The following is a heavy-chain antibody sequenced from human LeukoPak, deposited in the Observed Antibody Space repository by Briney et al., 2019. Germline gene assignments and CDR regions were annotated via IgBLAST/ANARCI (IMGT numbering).Heavy chain of an antibody. D-gene: IGHD3-3*01. Sequence: PSETLSLTCTVSGGSISSSSYYWGWIRQPPGKGLEWIGSIYYGGSTYYNPSLKSRVTISVDTSKNQFSLKLSSVTAADTAVYYCASLTSREVTVSDWGQGTLVTVSS. V-gene: IGHV4-39*07. CDR3: ASLTSREVTVSD. CDR1: GGSISSSSYY. CDR2: IYYGGST. J-gene: IGHJ4*02.